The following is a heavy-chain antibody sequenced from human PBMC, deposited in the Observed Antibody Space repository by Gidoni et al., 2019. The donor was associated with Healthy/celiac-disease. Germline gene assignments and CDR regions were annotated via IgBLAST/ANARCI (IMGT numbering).Heavy chain of an antibody. CDR2: ISSISSTI. J-gene: IGHJ4*02. CDR1: GVTFSCYS. Sequence: EVQLVESGGGLGQPGGGRRLSGAAPGVTFSCYSMNWVRQAPEKGLEWVSYISSISSTIYYADSVKGRFTISRDNAKNSLYLQMNRLRDEDTAVYYCARTYCSGWYVDYWGQGTLVTVSS. D-gene: IGHD6-19*01. V-gene: IGHV3-48*02. CDR3: ARTYCSGWYVDY.